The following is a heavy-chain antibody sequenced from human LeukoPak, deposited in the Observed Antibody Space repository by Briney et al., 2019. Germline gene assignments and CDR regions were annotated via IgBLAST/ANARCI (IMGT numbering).Heavy chain of an antibody. Sequence: SETLSLTCTVSGYSISSGYYWGWIRQPPGKGLEWIGSIYHSGSTNYNPSLKSRVTISVDTSKYQFSLKLSSVTAADTAVYYCARSSRGSVALLTIYGMDVWGQGTTITVSS. J-gene: IGHJ6*02. CDR2: IYHSGST. CDR3: ARSSRGSVALLTIYGMDV. D-gene: IGHD3-10*01. CDR1: GYSISSGYY. V-gene: IGHV4-38-2*02.